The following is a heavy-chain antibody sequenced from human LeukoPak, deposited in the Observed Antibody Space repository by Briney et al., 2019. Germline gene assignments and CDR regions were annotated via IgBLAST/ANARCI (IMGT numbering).Heavy chain of an antibody. V-gene: IGHV1-18*01. CDR2: IGAYNGNT. CDR3: ARDSYDYYYGMDV. Sequence: GASVKVSCKASGCTFTSYGISWVRQAPGQGLEWMGWIGAYNGNTNYAQKLQGRVTMTTDTSTSTAYMELRSLRSDDTAVYYCARDSYDYYYGMDVWGQGTTVTVSS. J-gene: IGHJ6*02. CDR1: GCTFTSYG. D-gene: IGHD5-12*01.